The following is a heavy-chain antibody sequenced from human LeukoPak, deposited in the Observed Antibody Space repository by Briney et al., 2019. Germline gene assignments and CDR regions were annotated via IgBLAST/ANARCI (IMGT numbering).Heavy chain of an antibody. V-gene: IGHV3-7*01. J-gene: IGHJ3*02. CDR3: ARDRGDGYYDAFDI. D-gene: IGHD5-24*01. CDR1: GFTFSSYS. CDR2: IKQDGSEK. Sequence: GGSLRLSCAASGFTFSSYSMNWVRQAPGKGLEWVANIKQDGSEKYYVDSVKGRFTISRDNAKNSLYLQMNSLRAEDTAVYYCARDRGDGYYDAFDIWGQGTMVTVSS.